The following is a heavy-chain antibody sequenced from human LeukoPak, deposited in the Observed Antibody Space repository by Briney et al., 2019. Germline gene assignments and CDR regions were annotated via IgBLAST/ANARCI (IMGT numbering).Heavy chain of an antibody. Sequence: EASVKVSCKASGGTFSSYAISWVRQAPEQGLEWMGGIIPIFGTANYAQKFQGRVTITADESTSTAYMELSSLRSEDTAVYYCARDLGGDNWFDPWGQGTLVTVSS. D-gene: IGHD3-16*01. V-gene: IGHV1-69*13. CDR2: IIPIFGTA. CDR1: GGTFSSYA. CDR3: ARDLGGDNWFDP. J-gene: IGHJ5*02.